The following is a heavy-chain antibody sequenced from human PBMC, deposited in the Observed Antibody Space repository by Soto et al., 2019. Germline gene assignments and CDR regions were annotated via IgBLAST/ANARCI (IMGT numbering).Heavy chain of an antibody. CDR3: ARSLARGVTYDHYYGMDV. V-gene: IGHV4-31*03. CDR2: IYYSGST. D-gene: IGHD3-10*01. CDR1: GGSISSGGYY. J-gene: IGHJ6*02. Sequence: SETLSLTCTVSGGSISSGGYYWSWIRQHPGKGLEWIGYIYYSGSTYYNPSLKSRVTISVDTSKNQFSLKLSSVTAADTAVYYCARSLARGVTYDHYYGMDVWGQGTTVTISS.